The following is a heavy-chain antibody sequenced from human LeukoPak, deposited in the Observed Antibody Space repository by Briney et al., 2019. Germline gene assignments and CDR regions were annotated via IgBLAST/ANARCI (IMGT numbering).Heavy chain of an antibody. CDR3: AKDGNCGGDCYGWFDP. CDR2: VTDSGGSP. J-gene: IGHJ5*02. Sequence: PGGSLRRSCAPPAFTFSSDAMSWVRQALGKGLQWVSAVTDSGGSPYYADPMKGRFSISRDNSKNPLYLQMNSLRVEDTAVYYCAKDGNCGGDCYGWFDPWGQGARGSVSS. D-gene: IGHD2-21*02. CDR1: AFTFSSDA. V-gene: IGHV3-23*01.